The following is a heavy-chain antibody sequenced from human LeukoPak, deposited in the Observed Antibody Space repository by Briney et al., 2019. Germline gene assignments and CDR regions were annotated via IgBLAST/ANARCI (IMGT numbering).Heavy chain of an antibody. CDR3: GRLWFGELYLPFDY. Sequence: GGSLRLSCTVSGFTVSSNSWSWVRQAPGKGLEWAASISSSSVYIHYADLVKGRFTISRDNAKNLMFLQMNSLRVEDTAVYYCGRLWFGELYLPFDYWGQGSLVTVSS. V-gene: IGHV3-21*01. J-gene: IGHJ4*02. CDR1: GFTVSSNS. D-gene: IGHD3-10*01. CDR2: ISSSSVYI.